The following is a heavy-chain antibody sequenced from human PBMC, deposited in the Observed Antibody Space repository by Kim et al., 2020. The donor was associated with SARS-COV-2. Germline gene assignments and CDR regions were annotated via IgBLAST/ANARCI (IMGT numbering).Heavy chain of an antibody. CDR2: GSST. CDR3: ARDLRDWG. V-gene: IGHV3-66*01. Sequence: GSSTYYADAEKGRFTISRDTAKNTLYLQMNSLRAEDTAVYYCARDLRDWGWGQGTLVTVSS. D-gene: IGHD7-27*01. J-gene: IGHJ4*02.